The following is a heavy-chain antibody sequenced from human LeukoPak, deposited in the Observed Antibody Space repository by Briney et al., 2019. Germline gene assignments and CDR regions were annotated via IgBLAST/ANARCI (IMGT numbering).Heavy chain of an antibody. D-gene: IGHD4-23*01. J-gene: IGHJ4*02. V-gene: IGHV4-59*01. CDR3: ARDMVATVGYYFDY. CDR2: IYYSGST. CDR1: GGSISSYY. Sequence: SETLSLTCTVSGGSISSYYWSWIRQPPGKGLEWIGYIYYSGSTNYNPSLKSRVTISVDTSKNQFSLKLSSVTAADTAVYYCARDMVATVGYYFDYWGQGTLVTVSS.